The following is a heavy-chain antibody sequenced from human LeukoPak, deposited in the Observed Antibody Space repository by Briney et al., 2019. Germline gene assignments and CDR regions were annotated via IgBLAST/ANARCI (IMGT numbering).Heavy chain of an antibody. J-gene: IGHJ4*02. V-gene: IGHV3-48*04. CDR3: AREHSSGWFYFDY. Sequence: GGSLRLSCAASGFTFSSHAMGWVRQAPGKGLEWVSYISSSGSTIYYADSVKGRFTISRDNAKNSLYLQMNSLRVEDTAVYYCAREHSSGWFYFDYWGQGTLVTVSS. CDR1: GFTFSSHA. CDR2: ISSSGSTI. D-gene: IGHD6-19*01.